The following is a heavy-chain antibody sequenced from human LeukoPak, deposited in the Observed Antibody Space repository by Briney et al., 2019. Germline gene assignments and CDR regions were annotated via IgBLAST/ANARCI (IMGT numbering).Heavy chain of an antibody. Sequence: GGSLRLSCAASGFTFSSYAMSWVRQAPGKGLEWVSAISGSGGSTYYADSVKGRFTISRDNSKNTLYLQMNSLRAEDTAVYYCAEDYGDYVGYFDYWGQGTLVTVSS. CDR1: GFTFSSYA. CDR2: ISGSGGST. D-gene: IGHD4-17*01. CDR3: AEDYGDYVGYFDY. V-gene: IGHV3-23*01. J-gene: IGHJ4*02.